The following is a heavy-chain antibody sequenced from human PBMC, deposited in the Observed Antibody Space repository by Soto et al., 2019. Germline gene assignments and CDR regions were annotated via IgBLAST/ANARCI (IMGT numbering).Heavy chain of an antibody. V-gene: IGHV1-3*01. CDR1: GYTFTSYA. D-gene: IGHD2-15*01. J-gene: IGHJ4*02. Sequence: QVQLVQSGAEVKKPGASVKVSCKASGYTFTSYAMHWVRQAPGQRLEWMGWINAGNGNTKYSQKFQGRVTITRDTSASTAYMELSSLRSEDTAVYYCARGGCSGGSCYWGYWGQGTLVTVSS. CDR3: ARGGCSGGSCYWGY. CDR2: INAGNGNT.